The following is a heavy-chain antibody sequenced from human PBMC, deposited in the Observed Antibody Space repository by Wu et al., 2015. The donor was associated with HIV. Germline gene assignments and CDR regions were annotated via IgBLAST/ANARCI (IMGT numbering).Heavy chain of an antibody. V-gene: IGHV1-2*02. CDR3: ARERVDYDSSGYRAHRGHHFDY. CDR1: GYTFTDNY. CDR2: INPNSGGS. J-gene: IGHJ4*02. D-gene: IGHD3-22*01. Sequence: QVQLMQSGAEVKKPGASVKVSCKTSGYTFTDNYIHWVRQAPGQGLEWMGWINPNSGGSKSPQKFQGRVTMTRDTSVSTVYMELSSLRSEDTAVYYCARERVDYDSSGYRAHRGHHFDYWGQGTLVTVSS.